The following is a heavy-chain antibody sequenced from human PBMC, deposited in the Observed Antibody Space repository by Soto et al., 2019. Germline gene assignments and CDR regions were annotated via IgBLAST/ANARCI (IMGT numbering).Heavy chain of an antibody. CDR1: GFTFSSYA. Sequence: GGSLRLSCAASGFTFSSYAMSWVRQAPGKGLEWVSAISGSGGSTYYADSVKGRFTISRDNSKNTLYLQMNSLRAEDTAVYYCAKDLRVQLWLSRGAGYWGQGTLVTVSS. CDR2: ISGSGGST. D-gene: IGHD5-18*01. V-gene: IGHV3-23*01. J-gene: IGHJ4*02. CDR3: AKDLRVQLWLSRGAGY.